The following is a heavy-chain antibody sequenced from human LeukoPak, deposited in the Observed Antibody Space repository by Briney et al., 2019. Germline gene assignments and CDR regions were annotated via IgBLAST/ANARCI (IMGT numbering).Heavy chain of an antibody. V-gene: IGHV1-18*01. CDR2: ISANNGNT. CDR3: ARMYYNSGWSFLDY. D-gene: IGHD6-13*01. CDR1: VYTFTNYG. J-gene: IGHJ4*02. Sequence: AASVKVSCKASVYTFTNYGISWVRQAPGQGLEWMGWISANNGNTNYAQKLQGRVTMTTDTSTSTAYMELRSLRSDDTAVYFCARMYYNSGWSFLDYWGQGTLVTVSS.